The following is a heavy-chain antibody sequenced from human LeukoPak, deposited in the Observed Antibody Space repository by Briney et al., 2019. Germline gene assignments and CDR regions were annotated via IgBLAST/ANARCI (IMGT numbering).Heavy chain of an antibody. Sequence: PGGSLRLSCAASGFTFSNYAMSWVRQAPGKGLEWVSTISSSGGSTYYADSVEGRFTISRDNSKSILYLQMNSLRAEDTAVYYCAKENVAGRVAASYFDYWGQGTLVTVSS. D-gene: IGHD6-19*01. J-gene: IGHJ4*02. CDR2: ISSSGGST. CDR1: GFTFSNYA. V-gene: IGHV3-23*01. CDR3: AKENVAGRVAASYFDY.